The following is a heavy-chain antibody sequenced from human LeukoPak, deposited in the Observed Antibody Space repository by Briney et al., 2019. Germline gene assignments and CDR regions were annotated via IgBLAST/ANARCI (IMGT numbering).Heavy chain of an antibody. V-gene: IGHV1-69*04. CDR2: IIPILGIA. D-gene: IGHD3-22*01. CDR1: GGTFSSYA. J-gene: IGHJ5*02. Sequence: SVKVSCKASGGTFSSYAISWVRQAPGQGLEWMGRIIPILGIANYAQKFQGRVTITADKSTSTAYMELSSLRSEDTAVYYCARDSTPDSSEYNWFDPWGQGTLVNVSS. CDR3: ARDSTPDSSEYNWFDP.